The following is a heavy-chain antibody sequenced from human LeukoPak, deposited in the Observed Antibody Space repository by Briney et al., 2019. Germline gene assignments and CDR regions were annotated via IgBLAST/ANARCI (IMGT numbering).Heavy chain of an antibody. V-gene: IGHV3-23*01. D-gene: IGHD3-10*01. CDR2: ISESGGRT. Sequence: PGGSLRLSCAASGFTLSTYAMSWVRQAPGMGLQWVSGISESGGRTYYEDSVKGLFTISRNNAKNTLYLHITSLTVDDTAIYYCARDRHRGAFDVWGRGTMVTVS. CDR3: ARDRHRGAFDV. J-gene: IGHJ3*01. CDR1: GFTLSTYA.